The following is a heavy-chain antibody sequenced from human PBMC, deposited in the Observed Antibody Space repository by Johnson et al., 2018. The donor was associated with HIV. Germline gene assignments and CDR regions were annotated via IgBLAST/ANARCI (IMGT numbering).Heavy chain of an antibody. V-gene: IGHV3-74*01. CDR3: ARDAKVDYGDALDI. Sequence: VQLVESGGGLVQPGGSLRLSCAASGFTFSTYWMHWVRQAPGKGLVWVSRINSDGSSTNYADSVKGRFTISRDNAKNTLYLQMNSLRAEDTAVYYCARDAKVDYGDALDIWGQGTKVTVSS. CDR1: GFTFSTYW. J-gene: IGHJ3*02. D-gene: IGHD4-17*01. CDR2: INSDGSST.